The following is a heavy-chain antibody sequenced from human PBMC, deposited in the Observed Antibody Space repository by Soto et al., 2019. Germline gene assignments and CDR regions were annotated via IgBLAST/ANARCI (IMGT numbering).Heavy chain of an antibody. J-gene: IGHJ6*02. V-gene: IGHV1-8*01. D-gene: IGHD3-3*01. CDR3: ARAHQDYDFWSGYHYYYGMDV. Sequence: GASVKVSCKASGYTFTSYDINWVRQATGQGLEWMGWMNPNSGNTGYAQKLQGRVTMTRNTSISTAYMELSSLRSEDPAVYYCARAHQDYDFWSGYHYYYGMDVWGQGTTVTVSS. CDR1: GYTFTSYD. CDR2: MNPNSGNT.